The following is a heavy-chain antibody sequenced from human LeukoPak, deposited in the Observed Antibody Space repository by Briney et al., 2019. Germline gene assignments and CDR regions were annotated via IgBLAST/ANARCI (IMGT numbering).Heavy chain of an antibody. V-gene: IGHV4-39*07. D-gene: IGHD3-22*01. CDR3: ARDLESSSSGYYGHDAFDI. J-gene: IGHJ3*02. Sequence: SETLSLTCTVSGGSISSSSYYWGWIRQPPGKGLEWIGSIYYSGSTYYNPSLKSRVTISVDTSKNQFSLKLSSVTAADTAVYYCARDLESSSSGYYGHDAFDIWGQGIMVTVSS. CDR2: IYYSGST. CDR1: GGSISSSSYY.